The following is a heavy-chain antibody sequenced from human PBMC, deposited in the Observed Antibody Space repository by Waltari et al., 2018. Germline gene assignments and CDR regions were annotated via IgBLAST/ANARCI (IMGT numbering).Heavy chain of an antibody. CDR3: ATERIAVAAPFDY. D-gene: IGHD6-19*01. V-gene: IGHV1-24*01. CDR2: CVPEDDET. J-gene: IGHJ4*02. CDR1: GYTLTELS. Sequence: QVQLVQSGAEVKKPGASVKVSCKVSGYTLTELSMHWVRQAPGKGLEWMGGCVPEDDETIYAQKFQGRVTLTEDKATDTAYMELSSLRSEDTAVYYCATERIAVAAPFDYWGQGTLVTVSS.